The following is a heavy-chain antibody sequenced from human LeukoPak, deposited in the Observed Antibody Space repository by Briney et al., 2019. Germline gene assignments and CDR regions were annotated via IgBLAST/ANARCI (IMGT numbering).Heavy chain of an antibody. CDR2: IYYSGST. J-gene: IGHJ5*02. CDR1: GGSISSYY. D-gene: IGHD3-3*01. V-gene: IGHV4-59*08. Sequence: PSETLSLTCTVSGGSISSYYWSWIRQPPGKGLEWIGYIYYSGSTNYNPSLKSRVTISVDTSKNQFSLKLSSVTAADTAVYYCARHAFWSGYPDSDNWFDPWGQGTLVTVSS. CDR3: ARHAFWSGYPDSDNWFDP.